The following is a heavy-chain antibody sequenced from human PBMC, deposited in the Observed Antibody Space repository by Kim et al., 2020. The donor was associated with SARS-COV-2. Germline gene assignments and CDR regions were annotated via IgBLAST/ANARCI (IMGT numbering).Heavy chain of an antibody. V-gene: IGHV4-61*01. Sequence: SETLSLTCSVSGGSVSSDFYYWNWIRQSPGVGLELIGYIHSSGRTDYNPSLRSRVSMSVDTSKNQFSLILTSVTAADTAVYYCARDDYSRDGFDIWGQGTMVSVSS. D-gene: IGHD4-4*01. CDR1: GGSVSSDFYY. CDR3: ARDDYSRDGFDI. J-gene: IGHJ3*02. CDR2: IHSSGRT.